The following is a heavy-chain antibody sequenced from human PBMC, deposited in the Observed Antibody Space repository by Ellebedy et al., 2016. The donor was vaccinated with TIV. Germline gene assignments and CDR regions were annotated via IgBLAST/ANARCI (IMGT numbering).Heavy chain of an antibody. CDR3: ARRGHDYALDY. Sequence: PGGSLRLSCAASGFTFSNFCMHWVRQAPGKGLEWVAIIWFDGSNRYYADSVKGRFTISRDSSKNTVYLQMSSLRAEDKAVYYCARRGHDYALDYWGQGALVTVSS. V-gene: IGHV3-33*01. CDR2: IWFDGSNR. D-gene: IGHD4/OR15-4a*01. CDR1: GFTFSNFC. J-gene: IGHJ4*02.